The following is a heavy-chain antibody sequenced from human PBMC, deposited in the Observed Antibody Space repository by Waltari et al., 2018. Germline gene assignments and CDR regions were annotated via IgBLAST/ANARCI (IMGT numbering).Heavy chain of an antibody. CDR3: ARVGGEQPLVSDYYYGMDV. J-gene: IGHJ6*02. V-gene: IGHV4-59*01. CDR1: GGSISSYY. Sequence: QVQLQASGPGLVKPSETLSLTCTVSGGSISSYYWSWIRQPPGKGLEWIGYSYYSGRTNYNPARKSRVTITVVTAKDQVSLKLSSLTAADTAVYYCARVGGEQPLVSDYYYGMDVWGQGTTVTVSS. D-gene: IGHD6-13*01. CDR2: SYYSGRT.